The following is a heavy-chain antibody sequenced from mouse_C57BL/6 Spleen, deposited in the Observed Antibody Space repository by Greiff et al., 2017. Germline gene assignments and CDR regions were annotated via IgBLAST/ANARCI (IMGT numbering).Heavy chain of an antibody. V-gene: IGHV5-4*01. J-gene: IGHJ4*01. CDR1: GFTFSSYA. CDR3: ARDHSNAAMDY. Sequence: EVMLVESGGGLVKPGGSLKLSCAASGFTFSSYAMSWVRQTPEKRLEWVATISDGGSYTYYPDNVKGRFTISRDNAKNNLYLQMSHLKSEDTAMYYCARDHSNAAMDYWGQGTSVTVSS. D-gene: IGHD2-5*01. CDR2: ISDGGSYT.